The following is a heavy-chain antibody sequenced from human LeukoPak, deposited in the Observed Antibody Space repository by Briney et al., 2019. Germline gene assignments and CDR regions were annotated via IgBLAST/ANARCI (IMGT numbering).Heavy chain of an antibody. CDR1: GFTFNSYA. CDR3: AKEYSGSYSGDY. J-gene: IGHJ4*02. V-gene: IGHV3-23*01. D-gene: IGHD1-26*01. Sequence: PGGSLRLSCAASGFTFNSYAMGWVRQAPGKGLEWVSATSGSGDHPYYADSVKGRFTISRDNSKNTLYLQMNSLRAEDTAVYYCAKEYSGSYSGDYWGQGTLVTVSS. CDR2: TSGSGDHP.